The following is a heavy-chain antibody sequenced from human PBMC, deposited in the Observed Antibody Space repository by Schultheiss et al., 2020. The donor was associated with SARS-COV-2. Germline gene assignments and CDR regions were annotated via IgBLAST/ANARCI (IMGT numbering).Heavy chain of an antibody. CDR1: GFIVSTNY. D-gene: IGHD2-2*01. V-gene: IGHV3-53*01. CDR3: ARGAVVPAAKPHYYYYYGMDV. CDR2: IYSDGSA. J-gene: IGHJ6*02. Sequence: GESLKISCAASGFIVSTNYMSWVRQAPGKGLEWVSLIYSDGSAYYADSVKGRFTISRDNSKNTLYLQMNSLRAEDTAVYYCARGAVVPAAKPHYYYYYGMDVWGQGTTVTVSS.